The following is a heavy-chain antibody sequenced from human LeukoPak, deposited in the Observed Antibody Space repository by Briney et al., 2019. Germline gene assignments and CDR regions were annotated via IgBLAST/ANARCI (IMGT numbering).Heavy chain of an antibody. CDR2: INHSGST. CDR3: AREQGWFDP. J-gene: IGHJ5*02. D-gene: IGHD6-13*01. Sequence: SETLSLTCAVYGGSLSGYYWSWIRQPPGKGLEWIGEINHSGSTNYNPSLKSRVTISVDTSKNQFSLKLSSVTAADTAVYYCAREQGWFDPWGQGTLVTVSS. V-gene: IGHV4-34*01. CDR1: GGSLSGYY.